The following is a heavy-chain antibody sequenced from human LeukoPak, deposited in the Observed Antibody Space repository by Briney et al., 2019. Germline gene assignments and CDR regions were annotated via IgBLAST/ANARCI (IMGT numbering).Heavy chain of an antibody. D-gene: IGHD6-25*01. V-gene: IGHV4-61*01. CDR1: GGPVSSGSYY. CDR2: IYYSGST. J-gene: IGHJ4*02. Sequence: SETLSLTCTVSGGPVSSGSYYWSWIRQPPGKGLEWIGYIYYSGSTNYDPSLKSRVTISVDTSKNQFSLKLSSVTAADTAVYYCARDTVGYSSGGVDYWGQGTLVTVSS. CDR3: ARDTVGYSSGGVDY.